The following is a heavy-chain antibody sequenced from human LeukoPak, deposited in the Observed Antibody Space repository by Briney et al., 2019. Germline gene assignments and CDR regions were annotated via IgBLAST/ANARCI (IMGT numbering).Heavy chain of an antibody. D-gene: IGHD4-17*01. CDR3: ASDRIIYGDYGDAFDI. CDR2: ISSSSSYI. V-gene: IGHV3-21*01. CDR1: GFTFSRYS. Sequence: GGSLRLSCAASGFTFSRYSMNWVRQAPGRGLEWVSSISSSSSYIYYADSLKGRFTISRDNAKNSLYLQMNSLRAEDTAVYFCASDRIIYGDYGDAFDIWGQGTMVTVSS. J-gene: IGHJ3*02.